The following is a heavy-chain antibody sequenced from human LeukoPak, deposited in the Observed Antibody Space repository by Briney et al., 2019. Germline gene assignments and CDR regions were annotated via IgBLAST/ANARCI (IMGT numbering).Heavy chain of an antibody. J-gene: IGHJ4*02. Sequence: GGSLRLSCAASGFTFSDYYMSWIRQAPGKGLEWVSYISSSGSTIYYADSVKGRFTISRDNAKNSLYLQMNSLRAEDTAVYYCARDPRLKYCTNGVCYNDYWGQGTLVTVSS. CDR3: ARDPRLKYCTNGVCYNDY. D-gene: IGHD2-8*01. CDR2: ISSSGSTI. CDR1: GFTFSDYY. V-gene: IGHV3-11*04.